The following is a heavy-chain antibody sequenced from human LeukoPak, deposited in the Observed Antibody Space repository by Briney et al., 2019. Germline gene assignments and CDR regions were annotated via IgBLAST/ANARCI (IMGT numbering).Heavy chain of an antibody. CDR1: GGSVTDYY. D-gene: IGHD7-27*01. J-gene: IGHJ4*02. CDR3: ASRKLGNDY. CDR2: IYYTGT. Sequence: PSATLSLTCAVAGGSVTDYYWSWIRQSPGKGLEWIGYIYYTGTSYNPSLKSRVTISADTSKNQFSLKLISVTAADTAVYYCASRKLGNDYWGQGTLVTVSS. V-gene: IGHV4-59*02.